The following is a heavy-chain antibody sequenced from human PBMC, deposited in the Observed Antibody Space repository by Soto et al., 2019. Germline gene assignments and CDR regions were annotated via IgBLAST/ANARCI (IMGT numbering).Heavy chain of an antibody. D-gene: IGHD4-17*01. CDR2: ISSSGTTK. J-gene: IGHJ6*04. CDR3: ARDGYGEPYYNYAMDV. V-gene: IGHV3-48*03. Sequence: RLSCAASVFSFSIYEMNWVGQAPGNGLEWVSYISSSGTTKYYSDSVKGRFTISRDNAKNSVYLQMNSLRAEDTAVYSCARDGYGEPYYNYAMDVWDKGTTVKVYS. CDR1: VFSFSIYE.